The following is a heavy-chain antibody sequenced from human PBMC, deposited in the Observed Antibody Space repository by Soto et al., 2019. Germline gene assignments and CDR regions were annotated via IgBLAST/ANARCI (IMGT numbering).Heavy chain of an antibody. V-gene: IGHV4-59*01. J-gene: IGHJ5*02. CDR1: GGSISSYY. D-gene: IGHD3-10*01. CDR2: IYYSGST. CDR3: ARESAGSGKNNWFDP. Sequence: ETLSLTCTVSGGSISSYYWSWIRQPPGKGLEWIGFIYYSGSTKYNPSLKSRVTISVDTSQNQLSLKLSSVTAADTAVYYCARESAGSGKNNWFDPWGQGTLVTVSS.